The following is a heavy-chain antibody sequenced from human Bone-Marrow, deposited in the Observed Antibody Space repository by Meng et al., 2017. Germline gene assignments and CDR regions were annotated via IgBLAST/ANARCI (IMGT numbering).Heavy chain of an antibody. CDR1: GFTFSSYS. V-gene: IGHV3-21*01. Sequence: GASLNISCAASGFTFSSYSMNWVRQAPRKGQEWVSSISSSSSYIYYADSVKGRLTISRENTKDSLYLKMNSLRAEETAVYYCASHDYGDYDYWGQGNLVNVSS. CDR3: ASHDYGDYDY. J-gene: IGHJ4*02. CDR2: ISSSSSYI. D-gene: IGHD4-17*01.